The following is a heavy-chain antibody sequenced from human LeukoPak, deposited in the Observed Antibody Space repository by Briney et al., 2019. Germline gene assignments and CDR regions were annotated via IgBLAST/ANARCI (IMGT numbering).Heavy chain of an antibody. Sequence: GGSLRLSCAASGFTFSTYTIHWVRQAPGKGLEWVAVISYDGSTKYYADSVKGRFTISRDNSKNTLYLQMNSLRAEDTAVYYCARDRGDCTNGVCVYYYYGMDVWGHGTTVTVSS. CDR2: ISYDGSTK. D-gene: IGHD2-8*01. CDR3: ARDRGDCTNGVCVYYYYGMDV. J-gene: IGHJ6*02. CDR1: GFTFSTYT. V-gene: IGHV3-30-3*01.